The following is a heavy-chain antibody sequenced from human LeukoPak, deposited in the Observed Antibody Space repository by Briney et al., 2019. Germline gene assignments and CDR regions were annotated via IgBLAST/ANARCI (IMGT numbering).Heavy chain of an antibody. Sequence: SETLSLTCTVSGGSISSGSYYWSWIRQHPGKGLEWIGYIDYSGSTYYNPSLKSRVTISVDTSKTQFSLKLSSVTAADTAVYSCARDAIFGVVTWFDPWGQGTLVTVSS. J-gene: IGHJ5*02. V-gene: IGHV4-31*03. CDR1: GGSISSGSYY. CDR2: IDYSGST. D-gene: IGHD3-3*02. CDR3: ARDAIFGVVTWFDP.